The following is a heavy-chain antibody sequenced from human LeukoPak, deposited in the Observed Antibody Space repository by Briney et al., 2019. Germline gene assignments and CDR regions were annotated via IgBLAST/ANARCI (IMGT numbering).Heavy chain of an antibody. CDR1: GYTFTGYY. D-gene: IGHD3-22*01. CDR3: ARSNYYDSSGSDY. CDR2: INPNSGGT. V-gene: IGHV1-2*02. Sequence: GASVTVSCKASGYTFTGYYMHWVRQAPGQGLEWMGWINPNSGGTNYAQKFQGRVTMTRDSSISTAYMELSNLRSDDTAVYSCARSNYYDSSGSDYWGQGTLVTVSS. J-gene: IGHJ4*02.